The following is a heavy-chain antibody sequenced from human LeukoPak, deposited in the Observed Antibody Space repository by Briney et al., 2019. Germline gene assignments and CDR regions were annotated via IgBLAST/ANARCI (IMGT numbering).Heavy chain of an antibody. J-gene: IGHJ5*02. CDR2: ISSSGGST. D-gene: IGHD2-21*02. CDR1: GFNFTNYA. V-gene: IGHV3-23*01. Sequence: GGSLRLSCAASGFNFTNYAMNWVRQAPGRGLEWVSLISSSGGSTYYAGSVKGRFTISRDNSKSTLYLQMDSLRAEDTAIYYCAKDGPTAIPSWFDPWGQGTLVTVSS. CDR3: AKDGPTAIPSWFDP.